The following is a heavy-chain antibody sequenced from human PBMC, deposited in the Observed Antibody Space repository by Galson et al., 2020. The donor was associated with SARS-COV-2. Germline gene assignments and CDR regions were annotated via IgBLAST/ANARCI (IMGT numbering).Heavy chain of an antibody. D-gene: IGHD5-18*01. Sequence: SETLSLTCGVYGGSFSDYSWTGVRQPPGKGLEWIGEISHSGSTNYSPSLKSRVFMSVDTSKNQFSLKLRSVTAADTAVYYCARGGSRPVMVFDYYYFYMDVWGKGTTVTVSS. CDR2: ISHSGST. CDR3: ARGGSRPVMVFDYYYFYMDV. V-gene: IGHV4-34*01. CDR1: GGSFSDYS. J-gene: IGHJ6*03.